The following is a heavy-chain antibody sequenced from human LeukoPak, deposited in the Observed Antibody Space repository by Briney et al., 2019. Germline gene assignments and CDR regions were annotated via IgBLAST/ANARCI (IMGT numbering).Heavy chain of an antibody. Sequence: PGGSLRLSCAASGFTFSSYAMSWVRQAPGKGLEWVSAISGSGGSTYYADSVKGRFTISRDNAKNSLYLQMNSLRAEDTAVYYCARAGSSDVSYDFWSGSFGAPDYWGLGTLVTVSS. CDR1: GFTFSSYA. D-gene: IGHD3-3*01. V-gene: IGHV3-23*01. CDR3: ARAGSSDVSYDFWSGSFGAPDY. J-gene: IGHJ4*02. CDR2: ISGSGGST.